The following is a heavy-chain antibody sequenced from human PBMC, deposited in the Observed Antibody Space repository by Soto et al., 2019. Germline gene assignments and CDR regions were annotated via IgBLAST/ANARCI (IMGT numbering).Heavy chain of an antibody. Sequence: GGSLRLSCAASGFTFSSYGMHWVRQAPGKGLEWVAVISYDGSNKYYADSVKGRFTISIDNSKNTLYLQMNSLRAEDTAVYYCAKDVVGINPYYYYYGMDVWGQGTTVTVSS. CDR2: ISYDGSNK. V-gene: IGHV3-30*18. J-gene: IGHJ6*02. D-gene: IGHD1-26*01. CDR3: AKDVVGINPYYYYYGMDV. CDR1: GFTFSSYG.